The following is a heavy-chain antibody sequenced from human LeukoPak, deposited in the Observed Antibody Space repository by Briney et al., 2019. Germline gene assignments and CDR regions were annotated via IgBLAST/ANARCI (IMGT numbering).Heavy chain of an antibody. D-gene: IGHD2-2*01. CDR1: GGSISSYY. J-gene: IGHJ5*02. CDR2: IYYSGST. Sequence: SETLSLTCTVSGGSISSYYWGWIRQPPGKGLEWIGSIYYSGSTYYNPSLKSRVTISVDTSKNQFSLKMNSVTAADTAVYYCARGRIVLLPAAGNWFDPWGQGTLVTVSS. V-gene: IGHV4-39*07. CDR3: ARGRIVLLPAAGNWFDP.